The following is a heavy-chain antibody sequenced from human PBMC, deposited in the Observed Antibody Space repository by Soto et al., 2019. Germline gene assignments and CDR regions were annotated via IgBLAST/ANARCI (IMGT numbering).Heavy chain of an antibody. D-gene: IGHD2-15*01. CDR2: IVVASGQT. CDR3: SADRPDIGGGWWV. V-gene: IGHV1-58*02. Sequence: SVKVSCKASGSGFISSGIQWVRQAHGQRLEWIGWIVVASGQTNYAQNFRGRVAITRDTSTATAYIELTGLTSEDTAVYFCSADRPDIGGGWWVWGPGTTVTVSS. CDR1: GSGFISSG. J-gene: IGHJ6*02.